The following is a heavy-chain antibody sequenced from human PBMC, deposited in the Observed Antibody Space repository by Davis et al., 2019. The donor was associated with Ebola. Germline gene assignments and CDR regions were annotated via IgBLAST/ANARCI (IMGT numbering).Heavy chain of an antibody. V-gene: IGHV4-59*08. D-gene: IGHD3-10*02. CDR1: GGSISPYY. CDR3: ARSYVAAPFDY. Sequence: MPSETLSLTCTLSGGSISPYYWSWIRQPPGKGLGWIGYIYYSGNTKYNLSLKGRVAISVDTSKNQFSLKFSSVTAADTAVYYCARSYVAAPFDYWGQGTLVTVSS. CDR2: IYYSGNT. J-gene: IGHJ4*02.